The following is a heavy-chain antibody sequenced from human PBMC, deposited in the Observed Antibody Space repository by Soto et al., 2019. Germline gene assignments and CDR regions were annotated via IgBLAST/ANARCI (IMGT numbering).Heavy chain of an antibody. V-gene: IGHV1-18*01. J-gene: IGHJ4*02. CDR3: ARDNSYFDY. CDR2: ISVYNANA. CDR1: GYTFRNFG. Sequence: QIQLLQSGAEVKKPGASVKVTCKASGYTFRNFGISWVRQAPGQVLEWMGWISVYNANANYALKFRGRLTMTADTSTSTGYMALRRLRSDDTAVYYCARDNSYFDYWGQGTLVTVSS.